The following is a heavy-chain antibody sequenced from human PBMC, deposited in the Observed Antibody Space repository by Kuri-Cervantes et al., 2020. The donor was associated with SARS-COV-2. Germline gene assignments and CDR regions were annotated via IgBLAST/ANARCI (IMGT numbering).Heavy chain of an antibody. D-gene: IGHD3/OR15-3a*01. CDR2: IYYSGST. CDR1: GGSISSSSYY. V-gene: IGHV4-39*07. CDR3: ARDLSILDYAFDI. J-gene: IGHJ3*02. Sequence: SESLSLTCTVSGGSISSSSYYWGWIRQPPGKGLEWIGSIYYSGSTNYNPSRKSRVTISVGTSKNQFSLELSSVTATYTAVYYGARDLSILDYAFDIWGQGTMVTVSS.